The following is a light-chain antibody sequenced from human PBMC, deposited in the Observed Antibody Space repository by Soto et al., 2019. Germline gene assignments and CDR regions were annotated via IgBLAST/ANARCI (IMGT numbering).Light chain of an antibody. V-gene: IGLV2-23*02. CDR3: CSYAGSSTFASV. CDR2: EVS. Sequence: QSVLTQPASVSGSPGQSITISCTGTSSDVGSYNLVSWYQQHPGKAPKLMIYEVSKRPSGVSNRFSGSKSGNTASLTISGLQAEDEADYYCCSYAGSSTFASVFGTGTKLTVL. CDR1: SSDVGSYNL. J-gene: IGLJ1*01.